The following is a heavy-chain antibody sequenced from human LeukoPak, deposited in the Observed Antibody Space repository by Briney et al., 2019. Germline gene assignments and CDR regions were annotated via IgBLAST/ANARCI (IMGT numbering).Heavy chain of an antibody. CDR1: GFTFSSYG. CDR3: AKDLSSSWSFDY. CDR2: ISYDGSNK. D-gene: IGHD6-13*01. V-gene: IGHV3-30*18. J-gene: IGHJ4*02. Sequence: PGGSLRLSCAASGFTFSSYGMHWVRQAPGKGLEWVAVISYDGSNKYYADSVKVRFTISRDDSKNTLYLQMNSLRAEDTAVYYCAKDLSSSWSFDYWGQGTLATVSS.